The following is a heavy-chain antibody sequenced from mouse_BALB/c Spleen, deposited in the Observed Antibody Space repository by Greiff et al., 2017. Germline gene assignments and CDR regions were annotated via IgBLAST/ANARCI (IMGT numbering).Heavy chain of an antibody. CDR1: GFTFSSFG. J-gene: IGHJ3*01. V-gene: IGHV5-17*02. CDR3: ARDGYSRAWFAY. CDR2: ISSGSSTI. Sequence: EVMLVESGGGLVQPGGSRKLSCAASGFTFSSFGMHWVRQAPEKGLAWVAYISSGSSTIYYADTVKGRFTISRDNPKNTLFLQMTSLRSEDTAMYYCARDGYSRAWFAYWGKGTLVTVSA. D-gene: IGHD2-3*01.